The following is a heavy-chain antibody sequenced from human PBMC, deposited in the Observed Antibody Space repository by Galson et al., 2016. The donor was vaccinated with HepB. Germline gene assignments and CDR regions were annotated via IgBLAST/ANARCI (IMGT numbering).Heavy chain of an antibody. Sequence: SLRLSCAASGFTFSNYVMSWVRQAPGTGLEWVSSISGTGGGTYYADSVKGRFTFSRDNSKNTLYLQMDSLRAEDTAVYYCARSSTRFFDYWGQGTLVTVSS. CDR1: GFTFSNYV. D-gene: IGHD2-2*01. J-gene: IGHJ4*02. CDR3: ARSSTRFFDY. V-gene: IGHV3-23*01. CDR2: ISGTGGGT.